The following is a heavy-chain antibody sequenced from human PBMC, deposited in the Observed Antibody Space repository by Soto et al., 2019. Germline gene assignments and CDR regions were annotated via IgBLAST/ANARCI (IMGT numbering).Heavy chain of an antibody. CDR3: ARDLGRIAAAPY. D-gene: IGHD6-13*01. CDR1: GFTFSNYY. Sequence: GGSLRLSCAASGFTFSNYYMSWIRQAPGKGLEWVSYISSSGSTIYYADSVEGRFTISRDNAKNSLYLQMNSLRAEDTAVYYCARDLGRIAAAPYWGQGTLVTVSS. CDR2: ISSSGSTI. J-gene: IGHJ4*02. V-gene: IGHV3-11*01.